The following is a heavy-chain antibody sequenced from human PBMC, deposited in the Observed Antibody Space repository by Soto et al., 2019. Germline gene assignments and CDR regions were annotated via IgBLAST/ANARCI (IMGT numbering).Heavy chain of an antibody. D-gene: IGHD1-1*01. J-gene: IGHJ3*01. CDR1: EFTFRSYW. CDR3: ASSLPGTYGAFDL. Sequence: EVQLGDSGGGLVQPGGSLRLSCAASEFTFRSYWMHWVSQSPGKGLVWVSRISGDGSSTNYADYVKGLFTISRDNAKNTVYLKIDSLRVEGTAVYYCASSLPGTYGAFDLWGQGTMVTVSS. CDR2: ISGDGSST. V-gene: IGHV3-74*01.